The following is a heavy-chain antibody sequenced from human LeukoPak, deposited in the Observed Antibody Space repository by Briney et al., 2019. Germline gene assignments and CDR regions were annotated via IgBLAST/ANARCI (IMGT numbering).Heavy chain of an antibody. D-gene: IGHD6-13*01. Sequence: GGSLRLSCAASGFTFSSYAMHWARQAPGKGLEWVAVISYDGSNKYYADSVKGRFTISRDNSKNTLYLQMNSLRAEDTAVYYCAREGDRSSWYGAPGLDYWGQGTLVTVSS. V-gene: IGHV3-30*04. CDR1: GFTFSSYA. CDR2: ISYDGSNK. J-gene: IGHJ4*02. CDR3: AREGDRSSWYGAPGLDY.